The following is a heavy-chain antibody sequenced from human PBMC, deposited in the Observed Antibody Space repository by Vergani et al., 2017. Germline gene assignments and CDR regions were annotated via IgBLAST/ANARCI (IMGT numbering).Heavy chain of an antibody. Sequence: QVQLVESGGGVVQPGRSLRLSCAASGFTFSSYGMHWVRQAPGKGLEWVAVIWYVGSNKYYADSVKGRFTISRDNSKNTLYLQMNSLRAEDTAVYYCARDSAVRGASSWYFDYWGQGTLVTVSS. CDR2: IWYVGSNK. D-gene: IGHD6-13*01. CDR1: GFTFSSYG. J-gene: IGHJ4*02. V-gene: IGHV3-33*01. CDR3: ARDSAVRGASSWYFDY.